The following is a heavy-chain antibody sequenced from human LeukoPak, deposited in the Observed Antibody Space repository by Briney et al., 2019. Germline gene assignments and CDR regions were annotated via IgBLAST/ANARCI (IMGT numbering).Heavy chain of an antibody. D-gene: IGHD3-10*01. V-gene: IGHV4-59*01. Sequence: SETLSLTCTVSGASISGYYWSWIRQPPGKGLEWIGYIYYSGSTNYKPSLKSRVTISVDTSKTQFSLKLSSVTAADTAVYYCARGARDFDSWGQGTLVTVSS. CDR2: IYYSGST. CDR1: GASISGYY. J-gene: IGHJ4*02. CDR3: ARGARDFDS.